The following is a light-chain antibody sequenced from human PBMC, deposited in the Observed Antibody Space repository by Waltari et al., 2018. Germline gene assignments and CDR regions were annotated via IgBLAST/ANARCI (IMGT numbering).Light chain of an antibody. CDR2: AAS. V-gene: IGKV1-39*01. Sequence: DIQMTQSPSSLSASVGDRVTITCRASQSISSYLNWYQQKPGKAPKLLIYAASILQSGVPSRFSGIGSGTDFTLTISSLQPEDFATYYCQQSYTTPRDFTFGPGTKVDIK. J-gene: IGKJ3*01. CDR3: QQSYTTPRDFT. CDR1: QSISSY.